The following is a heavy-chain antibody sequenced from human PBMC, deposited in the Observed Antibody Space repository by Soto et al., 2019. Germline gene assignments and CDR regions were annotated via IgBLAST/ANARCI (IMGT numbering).Heavy chain of an antibody. D-gene: IGHD1-26*01. CDR3: AKLGGGSYTGLNNWFDP. J-gene: IGHJ5*02. Sequence: GGSLRLSCAASGFTFSSYAMSWVRQAPGKGLEWVSAISGSGGSTYYADSVKGRFTISRDNSKNTLYLQMNSLRPEDTAVYYCAKLGGGSYTGLNNWFDPWGQGTLVTVSS. CDR2: ISGSGGST. CDR1: GFTFSSYA. V-gene: IGHV3-23*01.